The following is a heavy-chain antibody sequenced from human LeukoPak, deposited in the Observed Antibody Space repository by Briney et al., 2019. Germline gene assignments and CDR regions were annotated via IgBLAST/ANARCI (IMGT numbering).Heavy chain of an antibody. CDR1: GFTFSSYS. CDR3: ARGRGTRYYDSSGYPLPFDY. J-gene: IGHJ4*02. D-gene: IGHD3-22*01. V-gene: IGHV3-48*04. CDR2: ISSSSSTI. Sequence: PGGSLRLSCAASGFTFSSYSMNWVRQAPGKGLEWVSYISSSSSTIYYADSVKGRFTISRDNAKNSLYLQMNGLRAEDTAVYYCARGRGTRYYDSSGYPLPFDYWGQGTLVTVSS.